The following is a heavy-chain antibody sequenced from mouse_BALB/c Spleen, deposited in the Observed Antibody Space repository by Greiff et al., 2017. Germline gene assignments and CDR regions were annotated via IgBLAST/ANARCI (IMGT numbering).Heavy chain of an antibody. D-gene: IGHD2-10*02. CDR2: ISSGGSYT. CDR1: GFTFSSYG. Sequence: EVKLMESGGDLVKPGGSLKLSCAASGFTFSSYGMSWVRQTPDKRLEWVATISSGGSYTYYPDSVKGRFTISRDNAKNTLYLQMSSLKSEDTAMYYCAKSLDRAMDYWGQGTSVTVSS. V-gene: IGHV5-6*01. J-gene: IGHJ4*01. CDR3: AKSLDRAMDY.